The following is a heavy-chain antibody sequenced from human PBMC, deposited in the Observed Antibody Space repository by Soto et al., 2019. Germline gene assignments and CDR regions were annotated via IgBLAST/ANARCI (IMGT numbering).Heavy chain of an antibody. CDR3: ARDLRITMVRGASPD. V-gene: IGHV3-21*01. CDR2: ISSSSSYI. D-gene: IGHD3-10*01. Sequence: EVQLVESGGGLVKPGGSLRLSCAASGFTFSSYSMNWVRQAPGKGLEWVSSISSSSSYIYYADSVKGRFTISRDNAKNSRYLQMNSLRAEDTAVYYCARDLRITMVRGASPDWGQGTLVTVSS. CDR1: GFTFSSYS. J-gene: IGHJ4*02.